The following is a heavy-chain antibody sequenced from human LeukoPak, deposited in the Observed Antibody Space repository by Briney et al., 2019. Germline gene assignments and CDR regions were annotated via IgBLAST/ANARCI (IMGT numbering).Heavy chain of an antibody. D-gene: IGHD5-12*01. CDR1: GGSVSSGSYY. J-gene: IGHJ3*02. CDR3: ARDQRGSGFDAFDI. V-gene: IGHV4-61*01. Sequence: SETLSLTCTVSGGSVSSGSYYWSWIRQPPGKGLEWIGYVYYSGSTNYNPSLKSRVTISVDTSKNQFSLKLSSVTAADTAVYYCARDQRGSGFDAFDIWGQGTMVTVSS. CDR2: VYYSGST.